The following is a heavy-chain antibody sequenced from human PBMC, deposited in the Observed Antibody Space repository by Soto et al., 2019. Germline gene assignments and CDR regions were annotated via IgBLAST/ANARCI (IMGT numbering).Heavy chain of an antibody. CDR2: IYSGGST. Sequence: EVQLVESGGGLVQPGGSLRLSCAASGFTVSSNYMSWVRQAPGKGLEWVSVIYSGGSTYYADSVKGRFTISRDNSKNTRYLQMNRLRAEDTAVYYCARRVYSYGLGNEYWGQGTLVTVSS. CDR1: GFTVSSNY. D-gene: IGHD5-18*01. J-gene: IGHJ4*02. V-gene: IGHV3-66*04. CDR3: ARRVYSYGLGNEY.